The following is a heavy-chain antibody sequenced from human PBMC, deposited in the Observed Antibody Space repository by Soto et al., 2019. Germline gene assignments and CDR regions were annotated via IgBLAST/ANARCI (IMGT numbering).Heavy chain of an antibody. J-gene: IGHJ5*01. D-gene: IGHD3-3*01. CDR3: ARTRNGGVADSFDS. CDR1: VFTFSLHA. CDR2: ISRDGSYI. Sequence: WGSLVLSCASSVFTFSLHAIDWVRLTPGRGLEWVLAISRDGSYIYYTDSVKGRFTVSRDNSKNTVFVQVNRLIPDDTALYFCARTRNGGVADSFDSWGQGTRVTVSS. V-gene: IGHV3-30*04.